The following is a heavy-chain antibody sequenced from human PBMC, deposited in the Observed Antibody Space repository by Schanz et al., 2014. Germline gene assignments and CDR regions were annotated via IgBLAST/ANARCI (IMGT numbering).Heavy chain of an antibody. CDR3: AKRCSSTSCSHGAFDI. D-gene: IGHD2-2*01. CDR2: ISWNSAGI. V-gene: IGHV3-9*01. Sequence: VQLVESGGSVVQPGRSLRLSCAASGFTFSNFAMHWVRQGPGKGLEWVSGISWNSAGIAYADSVKGRFNISRDNAQNSLFLHMHSLRTEDTAMYYCAKRCSSTSCSHGAFDIWGQGTMVTVSS. CDR1: GFTFSNFA. J-gene: IGHJ3*02.